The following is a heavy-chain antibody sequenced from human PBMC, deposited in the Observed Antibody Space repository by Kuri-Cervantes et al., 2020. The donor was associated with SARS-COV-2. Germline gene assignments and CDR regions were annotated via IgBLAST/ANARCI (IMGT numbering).Heavy chain of an antibody. D-gene: IGHD2-2*01. V-gene: IGHV1-3*01. CDR1: GYTFTSYA. CDR2: INAGNGNT. J-gene: IGHJ4*02. CDR3: ARTYCSSTSCSPGDY. Sequence: ASVKVSCKASGYTFTSYAMHWVRQASGQRLEWMGWINAGNGNTKYSQKFQGRVTITRDTSASTAYMELSSLRSEDTAVYYCARTYCSSTSCSPGDYWGQGTLVTVSS.